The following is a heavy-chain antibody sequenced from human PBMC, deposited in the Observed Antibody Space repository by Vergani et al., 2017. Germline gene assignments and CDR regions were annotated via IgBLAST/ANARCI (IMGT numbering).Heavy chain of an antibody. Sequence: QVQLVQSGAEVKKPGASVKVSCKASGYTFTGYYMHWVRQAPGQGLEWMGWINPNSGGTNYAQKFQGRVTMTRDTSISTAYMELSRLRSDDTAVYYCARAHWPPSNYDFWSGYWEGFVYWGQGTLVTVSS. CDR2: INPNSGGT. D-gene: IGHD3-3*01. J-gene: IGHJ4*02. CDR3: ARAHWPPSNYDFWSGYWEGFVY. CDR1: GYTFTGYY. V-gene: IGHV1-2*02.